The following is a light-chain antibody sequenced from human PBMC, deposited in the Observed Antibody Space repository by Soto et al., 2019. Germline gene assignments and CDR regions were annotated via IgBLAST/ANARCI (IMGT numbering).Light chain of an antibody. Sequence: EIVMTQSPATLSVSPGERATLSCRASQNIRSNLAWYQQKPGQPPTLLVSDASTRARNIPARFNGSGSGTDFTLTISSLEPEDFAVYYCQQRSNWITFGQGTRLEIK. V-gene: IGKV3-11*01. CDR3: QQRSNWIT. CDR1: QNIRSN. J-gene: IGKJ5*01. CDR2: DAS.